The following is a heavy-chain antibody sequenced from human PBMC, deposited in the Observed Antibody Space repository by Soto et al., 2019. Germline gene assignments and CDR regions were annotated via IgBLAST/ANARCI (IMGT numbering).Heavy chain of an antibody. J-gene: IGHJ6*02. V-gene: IGHV4-61*01. CDR2: IYYSGST. D-gene: IGHD3-22*01. CDR3: ARDGKTYSYDSSGYYFYYYGMDV. CDR1: GGSISSGSYY. Sequence: SETLSLTCTVSGGSISSGSYYWSWIRQPPGKGLEWIGYIYYSGSTNYNPSLKRRVTISVDASKNQFSLKLSSVTAADTAVYYCARDGKTYSYDSSGYYFYYYGMDVWGQGTTVTVSS.